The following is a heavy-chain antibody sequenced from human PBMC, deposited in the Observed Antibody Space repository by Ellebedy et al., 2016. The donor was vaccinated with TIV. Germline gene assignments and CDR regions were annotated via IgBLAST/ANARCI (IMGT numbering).Heavy chain of an antibody. CDR3: ARSGAYSYGH. CDR2: IHDSGST. J-gene: IGHJ4*02. CDR1: GDSVSNGFW. Sequence: MPSETLSLTCAVSGDSVSNGFWWSCVRQPPGKGLEWIGEIHDSGSTNDNPSLKSRVTISIDASKNQFSLKMNSVTAADTAVYFCARSGAYSYGHWGQGTLVTVSS. V-gene: IGHV4-4*02. D-gene: IGHD5-18*01.